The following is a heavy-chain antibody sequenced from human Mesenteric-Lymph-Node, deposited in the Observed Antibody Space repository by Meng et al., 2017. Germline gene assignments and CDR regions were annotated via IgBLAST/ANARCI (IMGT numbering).Heavy chain of an antibody. D-gene: IGHD6-13*01. V-gene: IGHV3-9*01. J-gene: IGHJ4*02. CDR3: AKDRYRVAATNYFES. CDR2: INWSGDKI. Sequence: GGSLRLSCVASGFTFDDYAMHWVRQAPGKGLEWVSGINWSGDKIDYADAVKGRFTISRDNAKNSLYLQMNSLRAEDTALYYCAKDRYRVAATNYFESWGQGTLVTVSS. CDR1: GFTFDDYA.